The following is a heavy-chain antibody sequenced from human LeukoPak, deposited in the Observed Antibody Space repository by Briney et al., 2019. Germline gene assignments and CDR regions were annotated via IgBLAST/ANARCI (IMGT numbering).Heavy chain of an antibody. D-gene: IGHD3-9*01. J-gene: IGHJ3*02. CDR2: IYYSGST. CDR1: GGSISSSSYY. Sequence: PSETLSLTCTVSGGSISSSSYYWGWIRQPPGKGLEWIGSIYYSGSTYYNPSLKSRVTISVDTSKNQFSLKLSSVTAADTAVYYCARLTTYYDIYDALDIWGQGTMVTVSS. CDR3: ARLTTYYDIYDALDI. V-gene: IGHV4-39*01.